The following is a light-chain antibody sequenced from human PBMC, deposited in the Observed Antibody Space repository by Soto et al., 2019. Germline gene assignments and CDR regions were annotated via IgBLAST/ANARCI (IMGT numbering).Light chain of an antibody. CDR2: DAS. CDR3: QQYGST. V-gene: IGKV3-20*01. J-gene: IGKJ4*01. Sequence: EIVLTQSPGTLSLSPVERATLSCRASQSVSRTYLAWYQQKPGQAPSLLIYDASSRATGIPAMFSGSGSGTDFTLTISRLEPEDFAVYYCQQYGSTFGGGTKVDIK. CDR1: QSVSRTY.